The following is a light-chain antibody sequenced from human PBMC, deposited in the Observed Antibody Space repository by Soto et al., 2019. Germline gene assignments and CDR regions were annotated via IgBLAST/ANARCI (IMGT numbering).Light chain of an antibody. CDR3: HQYSHWPPWT. CDR2: RAS. J-gene: IGKJ1*01. Sequence: EIVMTQSPATLSVSPGDRATLSCTASQSVRSDLAWYQQKPGQAPRLLIYRASTRATGVPGRFSASGSGTEFTLTISSLQSEDSAVYYCHQYSHWPPWTFGPGTKVDIK. CDR1: QSVRSD. V-gene: IGKV3-15*01.